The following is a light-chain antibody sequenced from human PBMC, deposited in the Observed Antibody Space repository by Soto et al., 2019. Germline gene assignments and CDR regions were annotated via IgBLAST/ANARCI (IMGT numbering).Light chain of an antibody. CDR3: CSYAGSYTYVV. Sequence: QSALTQPRSVSGSPGQSVTISCTGTSSDVGGYEYVSWYQQHPGKAPKLMIYDVSKRPSGVPDRFSGSKSGNTASLTISGLQAEDEADYYCCSYAGSYTYVVFGGGTKLTVL. CDR2: DVS. V-gene: IGLV2-11*01. J-gene: IGLJ2*01. CDR1: SSDVGGYEY.